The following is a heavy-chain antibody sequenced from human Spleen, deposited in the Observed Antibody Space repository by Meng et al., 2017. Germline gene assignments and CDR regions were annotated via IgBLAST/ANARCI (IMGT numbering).Heavy chain of an antibody. J-gene: IGHJ4*02. V-gene: IGHV1-8*01. CDR3: TRTPRDWGIDY. Sequence: QLQVVNGGAEMKKAGASVMASWKSAGYPFTSYDINWVREPTGQGLEWMGWMNPNNGNTGYAQKFQGRVSMTRNAPINTDYIELSSLRSDDTAVYFCTRTPRDWGIDYWGQGTLVTVSS. CDR2: MNPNNGNT. CDR1: GYPFTSYD. D-gene: IGHD3/OR15-3a*01.